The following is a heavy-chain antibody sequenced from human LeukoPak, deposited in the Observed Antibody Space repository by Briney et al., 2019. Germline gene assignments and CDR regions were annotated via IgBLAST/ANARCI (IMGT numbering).Heavy chain of an antibody. J-gene: IGHJ6*03. CDR1: GGSISSSSYY. D-gene: IGHD6-13*01. CDR2: IYYSGST. V-gene: IGHV4-39*07. Sequence: PSETLSLTCTVSGGSISSSSYYWGWIRQPLGKGLEWIGSIYYSGSTYYNPSLKSRVTISVDTSKNQFSLKLSSVTAADTAAYYCARVVYSSSWYYYYYYMDVWGKGTTVTVSS. CDR3: ARVVYSSSWYYYYYYMDV.